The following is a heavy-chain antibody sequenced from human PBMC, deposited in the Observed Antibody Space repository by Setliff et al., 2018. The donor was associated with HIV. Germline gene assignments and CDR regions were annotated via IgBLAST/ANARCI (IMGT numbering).Heavy chain of an antibody. CDR2: IYTSRGT. V-gene: IGHV4-4*09. CDR1: GGSISGYH. CDR3: AREYCSAGSCYSGR. Sequence: SETLSLTCTVSGGSISGYHWNWLRQTPGKGLEWIGYIYTSRGTNYNHSLRTRVIISVDTSNQFSLKLSSVTAADTAVYYCAREYCSAGSCYSGRWGQGMLVTVSS. D-gene: IGHD2-15*01. J-gene: IGHJ4*02.